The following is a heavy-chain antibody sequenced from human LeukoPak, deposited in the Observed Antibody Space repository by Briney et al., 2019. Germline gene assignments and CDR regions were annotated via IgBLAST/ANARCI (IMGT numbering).Heavy chain of an antibody. Sequence: GRSLRLSCAASGFTFSSYAIHWVRQAPGKGLEWVAVISYDGSNKYYADSVKGRFTISRDNSKNTLYLQMNSLRAEDTAIYYCVRYGSGSSRQFDYWGQGTLVTVSS. D-gene: IGHD3-10*01. CDR2: ISYDGSNK. V-gene: IGHV3-30-3*01. CDR3: VRYGSGSSRQFDY. CDR1: GFTFSSYA. J-gene: IGHJ4*02.